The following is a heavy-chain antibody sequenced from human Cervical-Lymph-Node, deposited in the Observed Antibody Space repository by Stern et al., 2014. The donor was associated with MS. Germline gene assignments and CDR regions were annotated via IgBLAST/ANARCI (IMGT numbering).Heavy chain of an antibody. CDR1: GFSLSDYY. Sequence: VKLAESGGGLVKAGGSLRLSCAASGFSLSDYYLRWIRQAPGKGLEWVSFISGSSRYTNYADSVKGRFTVSRDNAKNSLYLQMNSLRAEDTAVYYCARQFASWYYFDYWGQGTPVTVSS. V-gene: IGHV3-11*06. CDR2: ISGSSRYT. J-gene: IGHJ4*02. D-gene: IGHD2-15*01. CDR3: ARQFASWYYFDY.